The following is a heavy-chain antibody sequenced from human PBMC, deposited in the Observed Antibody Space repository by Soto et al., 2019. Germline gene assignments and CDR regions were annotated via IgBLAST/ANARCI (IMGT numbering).Heavy chain of an antibody. D-gene: IGHD5-12*01. CDR2: IIPILGIA. V-gene: IGHV1-69*02. J-gene: IGHJ2*01. CDR1: GGTFSSYT. Sequence: QVQLVQSGAEVKKPGSSVKVSCKASGGTFSSYTISWVRQAPGQGLEWMGRIIPILGIANYAQKFQGRVTITAXXAXRXXYRELSSLRSEDTAVYYCASPLRDGYNPLDWYCDLWGRGTLVTVSS. CDR3: ASPLRDGYNPLDWYCDL.